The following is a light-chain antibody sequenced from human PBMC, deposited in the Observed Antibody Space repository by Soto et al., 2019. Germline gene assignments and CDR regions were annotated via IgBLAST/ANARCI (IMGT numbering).Light chain of an antibody. CDR1: KLGDKY. CDR2: EDN. J-gene: IGLJ2*01. Sequence: SYELTQPPSVSVSPGQTASITCSGDKLGDKYACWYQQKPGQSPVLVIYEDNMRPSGIPERFSGSNSGNTATLTISGTQAMDEADYYCQAWDSSIMVFGGGTKVTVL. CDR3: QAWDSSIMV. V-gene: IGLV3-1*01.